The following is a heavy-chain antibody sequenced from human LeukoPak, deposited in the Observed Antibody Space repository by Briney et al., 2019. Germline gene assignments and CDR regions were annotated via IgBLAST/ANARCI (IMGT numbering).Heavy chain of an antibody. V-gene: IGHV1-2*02. CDR3: ARVLKQWLVLAFDI. J-gene: IGHJ3*02. D-gene: IGHD6-19*01. CDR2: INPNSGGT. Sequence: GASVKVSCKASGYTFTGYYMHWVRQAPGQGLEWMGWINPNSGGTNYAQKFQGRVTMTRDTPISTAYMELRSLRSDDTAVYYCARVLKQWLVLAFDIWGQGTMVTVSS. CDR1: GYTFTGYY.